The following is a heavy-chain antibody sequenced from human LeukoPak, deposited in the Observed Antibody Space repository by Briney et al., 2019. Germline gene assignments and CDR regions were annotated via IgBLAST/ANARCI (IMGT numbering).Heavy chain of an antibody. Sequence: PGGSLRLSCAASGFTVNSNYMNWVRQAPGKGLEWVSVLYSDGRTYYADSVKGRFTISRDTSKNTLYLQVNSLRAEDTAVYYCARRGGYYPIDYWGQGTLVTVSS. CDR3: ARRGGYYPIDY. D-gene: IGHD2-15*01. CDR1: GFTVNSNY. V-gene: IGHV3-53*01. CDR2: LYSDGRT. J-gene: IGHJ4*02.